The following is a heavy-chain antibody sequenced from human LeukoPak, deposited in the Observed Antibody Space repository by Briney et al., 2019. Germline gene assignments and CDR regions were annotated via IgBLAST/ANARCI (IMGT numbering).Heavy chain of an antibody. CDR1: GFTFIGYG. V-gene: IGHV3-33*01. CDR3: ARAGPNWRIDY. D-gene: IGHD1-20*01. CDR2: IWYDGSLK. Sequence: GRSLRLACAASGFTFIGYGMNWVRQAPGKGPEWVAVIWYDGSLKYYADSVKGRFTISRDNARDTLYLQMNSLRAEDTAVYYCARAGPNWRIDYWGQGTLVTVSS. J-gene: IGHJ4*02.